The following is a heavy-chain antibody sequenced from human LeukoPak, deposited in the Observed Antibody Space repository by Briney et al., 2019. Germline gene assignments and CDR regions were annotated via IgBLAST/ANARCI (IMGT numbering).Heavy chain of an antibody. Sequence: SETLSLTCTVSGGSISSSSYYWGWIRQPPGKGLEWIGNIYYSGSTYYNPSLKSRVTISVDTSRNQFSLKLSSVTAADTAVYYCARVYGSGSWESYYYYYYGMDVWGQGTTVTVSS. V-gene: IGHV4-39*07. CDR2: IYYSGST. CDR3: ARVYGSGSWESYYYYYYGMDV. J-gene: IGHJ6*02. CDR1: GGSISSSSYY. D-gene: IGHD3-10*01.